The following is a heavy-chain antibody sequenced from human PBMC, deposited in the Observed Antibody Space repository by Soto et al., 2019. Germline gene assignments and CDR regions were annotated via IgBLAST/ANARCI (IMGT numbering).Heavy chain of an antibody. D-gene: IGHD4-17*01. CDR3: ARDPLSYGDYAQTYWYFDL. CDR1: GISFSRCL. J-gene: IGHJ2*01. CDR2: ISQDGTDT. Sequence: GGSLRLSCGASGISFSRCLMSWVRQAPGKGLEWVASISQDGTDTDYVDSVKGRFAISRDNPKNSLYLQMNSPRADDTAVYYCARDPLSYGDYAQTYWYFDLWGRGTRVTVSS. V-gene: IGHV3-7*01.